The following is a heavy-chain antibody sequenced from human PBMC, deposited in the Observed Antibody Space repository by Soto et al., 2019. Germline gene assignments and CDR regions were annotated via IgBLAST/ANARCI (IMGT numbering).Heavy chain of an antibody. CDR1: RFTFSSYA. J-gene: IGHJ4*02. D-gene: IGHD6-19*01. CDR2: ISDSGGST. CDR3: AKGALGIAVADPFDY. Sequence: GGSLRLSCAASRFTFSSYAMNWVRQAPGKGLEWVSVISDSGGSTYYADSVKGRFTISRDNSKNSLYLQMNRLRAEDTAVYYCAKGALGIAVADPFDYWGQGTLVTVSS. V-gene: IGHV3-23*01.